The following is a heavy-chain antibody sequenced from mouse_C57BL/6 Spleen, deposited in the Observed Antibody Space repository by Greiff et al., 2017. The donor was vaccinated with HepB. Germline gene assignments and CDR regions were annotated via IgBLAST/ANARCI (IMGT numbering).Heavy chain of an antibody. Sequence: QVHVKQSGAELVRPGSSVKLSCKASGYTFTSYWMDWVKQRPGQGLEWIGNIYPSDSETHYNQKFKDKATLTVDKSSSTAYMQLSSLTSEDSAVYYCARSKGYGYDSEAWFAYWGQGTLVTVSA. V-gene: IGHV1-61*01. CDR2: IYPSDSET. CDR1: GYTFTSYW. J-gene: IGHJ3*01. CDR3: ARSKGYGYDSEAWFAY. D-gene: IGHD2-2*01.